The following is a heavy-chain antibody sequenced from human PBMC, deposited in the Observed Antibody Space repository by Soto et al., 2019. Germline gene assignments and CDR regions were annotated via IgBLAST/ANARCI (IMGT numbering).Heavy chain of an antibody. CDR2: IKQDGSEK. Sequence: GGSLRLSCAASGFTFSSYWMSWVRQAPGKGLEWVANIKQDGSEKYYVDSVKGRFTISRDNAKNSLYLQMNSLRAEDTAVYYCARDREYQLLYWDYYYYGMDVWGQGTTVTVSS. D-gene: IGHD2-2*02. J-gene: IGHJ6*02. CDR3: ARDREYQLLYWDYYYYGMDV. V-gene: IGHV3-7*01. CDR1: GFTFSSYW.